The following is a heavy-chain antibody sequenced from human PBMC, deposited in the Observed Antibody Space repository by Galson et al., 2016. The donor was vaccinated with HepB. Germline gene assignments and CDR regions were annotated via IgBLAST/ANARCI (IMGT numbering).Heavy chain of an antibody. CDR2: IYHGGSS. V-gene: IGHV4-30-2*01. CDR3: ARYCSNTYCPTRGFDP. Sequence: TLSLTCGVSRGSISSGGYSWSWIRQPPGKGLEWIGNIYHGGSSNYNPSLKSRVTISVDRSRNQFSLNLTSVTAADTAVYFCARYCSNTYCPTRGFDPWGRGTLVTVSS. CDR1: RGSISSGGYS. J-gene: IGHJ5*02. D-gene: IGHD2-2*01.